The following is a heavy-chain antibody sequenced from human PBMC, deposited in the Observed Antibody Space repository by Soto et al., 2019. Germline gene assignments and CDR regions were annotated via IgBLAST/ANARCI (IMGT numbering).Heavy chain of an antibody. CDR2: IYSSGST. V-gene: IGHV4-59*12. CDR3: ARGPIAKDLGPFDY. J-gene: IGHJ4*02. CDR1: GGSISTYY. Sequence: PSETLSLTCTVSGGSISTYYWSWIRQLPGKGLEWIGYIYSSGSTNYNPSLKSRVTISVDTSKNQFSLKLSSVTAADTAVYYCARGPIAKDLGPFDYWDQGTLVTVSS.